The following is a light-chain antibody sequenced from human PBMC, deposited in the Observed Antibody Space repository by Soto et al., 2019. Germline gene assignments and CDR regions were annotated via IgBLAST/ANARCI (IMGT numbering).Light chain of an antibody. J-gene: IGLJ1*01. Sequence: QSVLTQPASVSGSPGQSITISCTGTSSDVGAYDFVSWYQQHPDKAPKLMIYEVSNRPSGVSNRFSGSKSVNTATLTISGLQAENEADYSCSSYTSRSPRVFRTGTKVHDL. CDR1: SSDVGAYDF. CDR2: EVS. V-gene: IGLV2-14*03. CDR3: SSYTSRSPRV.